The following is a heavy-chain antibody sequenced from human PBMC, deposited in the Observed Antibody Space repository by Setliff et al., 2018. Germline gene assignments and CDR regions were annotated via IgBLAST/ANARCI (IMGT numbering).Heavy chain of an antibody. D-gene: IGHD3-22*01. V-gene: IGHV1-8*01. Sequence: ASVKVSCKASGYTFTSYDINWVRQATGQGLEWMGWMNPNSGNTGYAQKFHGRVTMTRNTSISTAYMELNSLRSEDTAVYFCARAPAYVGNLMVVVTTEGYYFDSWGQGMLVTVSS. CDR2: MNPNSGNT. CDR3: ARAPAYVGNLMVVVTTEGYYFDS. CDR1: GYTFTSYD. J-gene: IGHJ4*02.